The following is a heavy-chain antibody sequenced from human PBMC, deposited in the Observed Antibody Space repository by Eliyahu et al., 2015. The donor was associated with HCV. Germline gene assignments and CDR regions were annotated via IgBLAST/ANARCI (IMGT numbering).Heavy chain of an antibody. CDR1: EFTFSIYT. J-gene: IGHJ4*02. Sequence: EVQLVESGGGLVKPGGSLRLSCTASEFTFSIYTMIWVRHAPGKGLEWVSSISSAGSEKYYTDSVKGRFTISRDNAKNSLYLQMNSLRVGDTAVYYCARDPTGFSKPAYGIGDYWGLGTLVTVSS. CDR2: ISSAGSEK. CDR3: ARDPTGFSKPAYGIGDY. D-gene: IGHD2-21*01. V-gene: IGHV3-21*02.